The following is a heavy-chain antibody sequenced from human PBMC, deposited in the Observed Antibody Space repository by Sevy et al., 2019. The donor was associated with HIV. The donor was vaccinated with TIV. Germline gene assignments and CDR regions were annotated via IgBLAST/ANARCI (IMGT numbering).Heavy chain of an antibody. CDR2: INTDGSST. Sequence: GGSLRLSCATSGFTFSSYWMHWVRQAPGKGLVWVSRINTDGSSTTYADSVKGRFTISRNNAENTRYLQMNSLRAEDTAVYYCARSSGSYFDWGQGTLVTVSS. CDR1: GFTFSSYW. V-gene: IGHV3-74*01. CDR3: ARSSGSYFD. J-gene: IGHJ4*02. D-gene: IGHD3-10*01.